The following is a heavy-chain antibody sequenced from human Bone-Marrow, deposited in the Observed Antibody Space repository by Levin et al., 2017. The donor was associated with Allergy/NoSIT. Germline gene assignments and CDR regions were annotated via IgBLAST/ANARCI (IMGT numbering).Heavy chain of an antibody. CDR1: GFTVSNNY. CDR3: ARNRHCIGGRCYSV. D-gene: IGHD2-15*01. J-gene: IGHJ4*02. CDR2: IYSGGTT. Sequence: LSLTCAASGFTVSNNYMRWVRQAPGKGLEWGSLIYSGGTTYYADSVKGRFTISRDNSKNTVYLQMNSLRAEDTAVYYCARNRHCIGGRCYSVWGQGTLVTVSS. V-gene: IGHV3-53*01.